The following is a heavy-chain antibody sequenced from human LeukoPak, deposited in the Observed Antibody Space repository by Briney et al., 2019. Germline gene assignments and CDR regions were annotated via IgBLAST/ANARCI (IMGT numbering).Heavy chain of an antibody. D-gene: IGHD2-21*01. CDR1: GFTFTNYW. J-gene: IGHJ4*02. Sequence: GGSLRLSCAASGFTFTNYWMTWVRQAPGKGLEWVANINEDGGGRYYVDSVKGRFTISRDNAKNSLYLQMNSLRAEDTAVFYCVRGVGGADYWGQGTLVTVSS. CDR2: INEDGGGR. CDR3: VRGVGGADY. V-gene: IGHV3-7*01.